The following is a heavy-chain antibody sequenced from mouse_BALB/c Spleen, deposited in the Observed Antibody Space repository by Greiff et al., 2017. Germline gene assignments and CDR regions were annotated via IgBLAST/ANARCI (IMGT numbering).Heavy chain of an antibody. V-gene: IGHV5-9-3*01. D-gene: IGHD1-1*01. Sequence: EVKLVESGGGLVKPGGSLKLSCAASGFTFSSYAMSWVRQTPEKRLEWVATISSGGSYTYYPDSVKGRFTISRDNAKNTLYLQMSSLRSEDTAMYYCARLGYYGSLWYFDVWGAGTTVTVSS. CDR2: ISSGGSYT. CDR3: ARLGYYGSLWYFDV. J-gene: IGHJ1*01. CDR1: GFTFSSYA.